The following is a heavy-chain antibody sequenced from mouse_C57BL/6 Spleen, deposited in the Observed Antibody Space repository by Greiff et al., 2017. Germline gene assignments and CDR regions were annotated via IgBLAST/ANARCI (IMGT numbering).Heavy chain of an antibody. CDR3: ARDDYDYDSWFAY. V-gene: IGHV5-17*01. J-gene: IGHJ3*01. CDR1: GFTFSDYG. CDR2: ISSGSSTI. Sequence: EVKVEESGGGLVKPGGSLKLSCAASGFTFSDYGMHWVRQAPEKGLEWVAYISSGSSTIYYADTVKGRFTISRDNAKNTLFLQMTSLRSEDTAMYYCARDDYDYDSWFAYWGQGTLVTVSA. D-gene: IGHD2-4*01.